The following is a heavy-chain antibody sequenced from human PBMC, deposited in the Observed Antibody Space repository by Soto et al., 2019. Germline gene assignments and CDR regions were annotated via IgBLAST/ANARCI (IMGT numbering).Heavy chain of an antibody. CDR2: IIPIFGTT. J-gene: IGHJ6*02. Sequence: QMHLVQSGAEVKKPGSSVKVSCKASGGSFTYTLSWVRQAPGQGLEWMGGIIPIFGTTNYAQKFQGRVTITADESTKTAYMELSTLRSEATAVYYCARLHSHGTYGMDVWGQGTTVTVSS. CDR1: GGSFTYT. D-gene: IGHD5-18*01. V-gene: IGHV1-69*01. CDR3: ARLHSHGTYGMDV.